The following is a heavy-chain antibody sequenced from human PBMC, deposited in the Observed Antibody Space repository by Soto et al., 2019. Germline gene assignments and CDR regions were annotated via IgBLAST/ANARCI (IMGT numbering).Heavy chain of an antibody. CDR2: ISVNNGDT. Sequence: QVQLVQSGAEVKKPGASVKVSCKASGYTFIDYGVSWVRQAPGQGLEWMAWISVNNGDTNYEQKFQGRVTMTTDTPTSTAHMEVSSLRSDDTAVYYCARGVRVRGNYSYYMDVWGTGTPVTVSS. CDR3: ARGVRVRGNYSYYMDV. D-gene: IGHD4-4*01. CDR1: GYTFIDYG. V-gene: IGHV1-18*01. J-gene: IGHJ6*03.